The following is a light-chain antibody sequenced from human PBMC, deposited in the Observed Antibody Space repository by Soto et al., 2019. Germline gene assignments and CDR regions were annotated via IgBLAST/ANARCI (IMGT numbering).Light chain of an antibody. CDR1: QSVSGN. V-gene: IGKV3-15*01. CDR3: QQSNKWPYT. CDR2: GAS. Sequence: EIVMTQSPATLSVSPGERATLSCRASQSVSGNLAWYQQKPGQAPRLLFYGASTRATGIPARFSGTGSGTDFTLTISSLQSEDFAVYYCQQSNKWPYTFGQGTKLEI. J-gene: IGKJ2*01.